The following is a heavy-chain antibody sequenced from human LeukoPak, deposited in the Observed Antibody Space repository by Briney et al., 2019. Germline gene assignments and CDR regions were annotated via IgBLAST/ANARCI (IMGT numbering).Heavy chain of an antibody. CDR2: ISSSSSYI. CDR1: GFTFSSYS. D-gene: IGHD6-13*01. J-gene: IGHJ4*02. V-gene: IGHV3-21*01. Sequence: PGGSLRLSCAASGFTFSSYSMNWVRQAPGKGLEWVSSISSSSSYIYYADSVKGRFTISRDNAKNSLYLQMNSLRAEDTAVYYCARSAGSSSWFFRGHFDYWGQGTLVTVSS. CDR3: ARSAGSSSWFFRGHFDY.